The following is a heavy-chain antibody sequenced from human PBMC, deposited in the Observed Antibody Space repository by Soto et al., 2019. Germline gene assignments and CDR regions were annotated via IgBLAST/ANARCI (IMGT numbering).Heavy chain of an antibody. CDR3: ARGPPYGDYVFAFDY. CDR2: IYYSGST. CDR1: GGSISSGGYY. J-gene: IGHJ4*02. V-gene: IGHV4-31*03. Sequence: PSETLSLTCTVSGGSISSGGYYWSWIRQHPGKGLEWIGYIYYSGSTYYNPSLKSRVTISVDTSKNQFSLKLSSVTAADTAVYYCARGPPYGDYVFAFDYWGQGTPVTVSS. D-gene: IGHD4-17*01.